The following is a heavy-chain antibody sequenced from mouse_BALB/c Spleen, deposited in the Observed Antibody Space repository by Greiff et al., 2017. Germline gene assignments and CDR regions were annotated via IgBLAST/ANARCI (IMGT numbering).Heavy chain of an antibody. CDR2: INPSSGYT. D-gene: IGHD2-3*01. Sequence: VKLQESGAELARPGASVKMSCKASGYTFTSYTMHWVKQRPGQGLEWIGYINPSSGYTNYNQKFKDKATLTADKSSSTAYMQLSSLTSEDSAVYYCARSTSWTDGYYVRYVLDYWGQGTSVTVSS. V-gene: IGHV1-4*01. CDR1: GYTFTSYT. J-gene: IGHJ4*01. CDR3: ARSTSWTDGYYVRYVLDY.